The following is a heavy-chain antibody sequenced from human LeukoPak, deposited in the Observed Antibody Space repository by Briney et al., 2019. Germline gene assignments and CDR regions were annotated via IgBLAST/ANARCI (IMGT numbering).Heavy chain of an antibody. J-gene: IGHJ4*02. CDR2: INHDGSEK. CDR1: GFTFSNSW. D-gene: IGHD3-10*01. CDR3: ARGTALPGVDY. Sequence: GGSLRLSCAASGFTFSNSWMNWFRQAPGRLEWVANINHDGSEKNYVDSVEGRFTITRDNTKKSLYLQMNSLGAEDTAVYYCARGTALPGVDYWGQGTLVIVSS. V-gene: IGHV3-7*01.